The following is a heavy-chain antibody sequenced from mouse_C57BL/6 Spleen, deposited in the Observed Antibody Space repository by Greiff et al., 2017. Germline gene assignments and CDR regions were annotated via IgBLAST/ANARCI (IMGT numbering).Heavy chain of an antibody. J-gene: IGHJ3*01. V-gene: IGHV5-17*01. Sequence: VQLKQSGGGLVKPGGSLKLSCAASGFTFSDYGMHWVRQAPEKGLEWVAYISSGSSTIYYADTVKGRFTISRDNAKNTLFLQMTSLRSEDTAMYYCARLDYYGSAYWGQGTLVTVSA. CDR2: ISSGSSTI. CDR1: GFTFSDYG. D-gene: IGHD1-1*01. CDR3: ARLDYYGSAY.